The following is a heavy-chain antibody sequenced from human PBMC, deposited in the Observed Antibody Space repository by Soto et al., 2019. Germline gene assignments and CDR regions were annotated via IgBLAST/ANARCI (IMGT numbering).Heavy chain of an antibody. CDR3: ARRITVPDNYFDL. V-gene: IGHV4-39*01. CDR1: GGSISSITYY. D-gene: IGHD4-17*01. CDR2: IYESGST. Sequence: QLQLQESGPGLVKPSETLSLTCAVSGGSISSITYYWGWIRQPPGKGLEWIGSIYESGSTYYNPSLKSRATISVDTSKTQFSLRLSSVTAADTAVYYCARRITVPDNYFDLWGQGTLVTVSS. J-gene: IGHJ4*02.